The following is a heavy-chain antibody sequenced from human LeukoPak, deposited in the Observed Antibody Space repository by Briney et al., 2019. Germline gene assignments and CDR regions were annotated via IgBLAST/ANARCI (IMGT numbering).Heavy chain of an antibody. CDR3: ARLTAYFDL. CDR1: GGSISSSY. Sequence: PSETLSLTCNVSGGSISSSYWSWIRQPPGKGLEWIGYIYYSRSTNYNPSLKSRVTMSVDTSKNQFSLKVTSVTAADTAVYYCARLTAYFDLWGRGTLVTVSS. V-gene: IGHV4-59*08. J-gene: IGHJ2*01. CDR2: IYYSRST.